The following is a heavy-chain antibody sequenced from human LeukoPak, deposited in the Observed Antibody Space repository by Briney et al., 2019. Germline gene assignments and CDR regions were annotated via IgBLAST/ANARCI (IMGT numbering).Heavy chain of an antibody. J-gene: IGHJ4*02. D-gene: IGHD5-18*01. CDR1: GGSISSYY. CDR3: ARGHRIQLWSFDY. CDR2: IYTGGST. V-gene: IGHV4-4*09. Sequence: SETLSLTCTVSGGSISSYYWSWIRQPPGKGLEWIGYIYTGGSTNYNPSLKSRVTISVDTSKNQFSLKLSSVTAADTAVYYCARGHRIQLWSFDYWGQGTLVTVSS.